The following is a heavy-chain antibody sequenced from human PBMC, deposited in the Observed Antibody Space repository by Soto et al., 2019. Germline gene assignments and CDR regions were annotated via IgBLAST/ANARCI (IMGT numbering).Heavy chain of an antibody. V-gene: IGHV3-30*04. Sequence: GGSLRLSCEASGFTFTSYAMHWVRQAPGKGLEWVAGISYDGSNKYYADSVKGRFTISRDNSKNTLYLQMNSLRAEDTAVYYCAKGGYGAFDIWGQGTMVTVSS. J-gene: IGHJ3*02. CDR1: GFTFTSYA. CDR3: AKGGYGAFDI. CDR2: ISYDGSNK. D-gene: IGHD6-13*01.